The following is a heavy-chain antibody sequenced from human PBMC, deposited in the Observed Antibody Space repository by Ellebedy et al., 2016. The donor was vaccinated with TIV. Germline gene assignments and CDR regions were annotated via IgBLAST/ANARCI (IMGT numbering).Heavy chain of an antibody. J-gene: IGHJ4*02. CDR2: IHYSGNA. CDR3: ARETVGTARFFDY. V-gene: IGHV4-30-4*01. D-gene: IGHD4-23*01. CDR1: GGSIRSDNYF. Sequence: MPSETLSLTCTVFGGSIRSDNYFWSWIRQPPGKGPEWIGYIHYSGNAYYNPSLKSRVTISVDTSKNQSSLRLTSVTAADTAAYYCARETVGTARFFDYWGQGILVTVSS.